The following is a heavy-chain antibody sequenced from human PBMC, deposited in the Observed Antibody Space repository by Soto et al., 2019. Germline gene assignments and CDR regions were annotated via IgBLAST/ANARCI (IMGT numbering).Heavy chain of an antibody. CDR1: GFTFSSYA. CDR3: AKDRESYDYIPMYYFDY. D-gene: IGHD3-16*01. V-gene: IGHV3-23*01. J-gene: IGHJ4*02. Sequence: PGGSLRLSCAASGFTFSSYAMSWVRQAPGKGLEWVSAISGSGGSTYYADSVKGRFTISRDNSRNTLYLQMNSLRAEDTAVYYCAKDRESYDYIPMYYFDYWGQGTLVTVSS. CDR2: ISGSGGST.